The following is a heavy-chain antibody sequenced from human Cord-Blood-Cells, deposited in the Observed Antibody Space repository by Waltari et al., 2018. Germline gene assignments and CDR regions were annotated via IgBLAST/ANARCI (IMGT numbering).Heavy chain of an antibody. CDR1: GYTLTELS. Sequence: QVQLVQSGAEVKKPGASVKVSCKVSGYTLTELSMHWLRQAPGKGLGWMGGCWPEDGETSYAQTCQGRSTMTEDTSTDPAYMERSSLSSEDTAGYYCAIEFGDYDFDYWGQGALVTVSS. V-gene: IGHV1-24*01. CDR2: CWPEDGET. CDR3: AIEFGDYDFDY. J-gene: IGHJ4*02. D-gene: IGHD4-17*01.